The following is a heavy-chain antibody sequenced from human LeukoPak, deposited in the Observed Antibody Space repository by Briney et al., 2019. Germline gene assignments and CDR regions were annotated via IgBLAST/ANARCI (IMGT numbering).Heavy chain of an antibody. D-gene: IGHD5-12*01. CDR2: INWNGGST. V-gene: IGHV3-20*04. CDR1: GFTFVDYG. CDR3: ARVRYRGYSGYDFGFDY. Sequence: PGGSLRLCCAASGFTFVDYGISWVRLAPGKGLEWVSGINWNGGSTGYADSVKGRFTFSRDNAKNSLYLQMNSLRAEDTALYYCARVRYRGYSGYDFGFDYWGQGTLVTVSS. J-gene: IGHJ4*02.